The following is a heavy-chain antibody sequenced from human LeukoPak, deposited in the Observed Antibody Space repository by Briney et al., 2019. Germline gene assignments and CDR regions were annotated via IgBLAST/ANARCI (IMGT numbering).Heavy chain of an antibody. V-gene: IGHV3-23*01. CDR3: AKDRARGGATNFDY. J-gene: IGHJ4*02. Sequence: GGSLRLSCAASGFTLSSYAMNWVRQAPGKGLEWVSSISGSGGSSYYVDSVKGRFTISRDNSKNTVYLQMNSLRAEDTAVYYCAKDRARGGATNFDYWGQGTLVTVSS. CDR2: ISGSGGSS. D-gene: IGHD1-26*01. CDR1: GFTLSSYA.